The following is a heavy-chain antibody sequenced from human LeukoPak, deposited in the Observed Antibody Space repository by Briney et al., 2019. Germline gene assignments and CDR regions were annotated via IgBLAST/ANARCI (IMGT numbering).Heavy chain of an antibody. J-gene: IGHJ4*02. D-gene: IGHD6-6*01. V-gene: IGHV4-59*01. Sequence: KTSETLSLTCTVSGGSIRSYYWSWIRQPPGKGLEWIGYIYSIGSTNYNPSLKSRVTISVDTSKNQFSLKLSSVTAADTAVYYCAALNIATRPWCFDYWGQGTLVTVSS. CDR3: AALNIATRPWCFDY. CDR1: GGSIRSYY. CDR2: IYSIGST.